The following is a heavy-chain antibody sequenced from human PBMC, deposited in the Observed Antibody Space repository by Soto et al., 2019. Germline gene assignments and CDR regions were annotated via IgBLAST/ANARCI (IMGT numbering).Heavy chain of an antibody. D-gene: IGHD4-17*01. Sequence: QVQLQESGPGLVKPSETLSLTCTVSGGSISSYYWSWIRQPPGKGLEWIWYSYYSGSTNYNPSLKSRVTISVDTSKNQFSLKLSSVTAADTAVYYCARKGARGDYVLAFDIWGQGTMVTVSS. CDR3: ARKGARGDYVLAFDI. J-gene: IGHJ3*02. CDR2: SYYSGST. CDR1: GGSISSYY. V-gene: IGHV4-59*08.